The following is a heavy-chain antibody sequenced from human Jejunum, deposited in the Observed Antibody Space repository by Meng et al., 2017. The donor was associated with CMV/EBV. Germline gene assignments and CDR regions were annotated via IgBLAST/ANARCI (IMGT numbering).Heavy chain of an antibody. CDR3: ARDAIAVAGTIGMDV. CDR2: ISAYNGNT. Sequence: GYTFTSYGISWVRLAPGQGLEWMGWISAYNGNTNYAQKLQGRVTMTTDTSTSTAYMELRSLRSDDTAVYYCARDAIAVAGTIGMDVWGQGTTVTVSS. V-gene: IGHV1-18*01. CDR1: GYTFTSYG. J-gene: IGHJ6*02. D-gene: IGHD6-19*01.